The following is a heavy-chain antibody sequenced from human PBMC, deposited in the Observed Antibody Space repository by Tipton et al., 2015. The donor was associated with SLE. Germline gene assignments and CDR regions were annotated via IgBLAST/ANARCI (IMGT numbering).Heavy chain of an antibody. CDR3: ARRAAGREFDY. J-gene: IGHJ4*02. V-gene: IGHV4-59*01. CDR1: GGSISSYY. D-gene: IGHD6-13*01. CDR2: IYYSGST. Sequence: LRLSCTVSGGSISSYYWGWIRQPPGKGLEWIGYIYYSGSTNYNPSLKSRVTISVDTSKNQFSLKLSSVTAADTAVYYCARRAAGREFDYWGQGTLVTVSS.